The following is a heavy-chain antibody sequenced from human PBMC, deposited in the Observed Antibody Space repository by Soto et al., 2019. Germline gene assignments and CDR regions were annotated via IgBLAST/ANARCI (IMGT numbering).Heavy chain of an antibody. Sequence: SETLSLTCTVSGGSTNSRSDYWGWIRQPPGKGLEWIGSVYYSGSTHDNPSLQSRVTISVDTSRNQFSLNLISVTAADTAVYFCARQPRGPGYGERGPYFDYRGQGTLVTVSS. CDR3: ARQPRGPGYGERGPYFDY. CDR1: GGSTNSRSDY. V-gene: IGHV4-39*01. D-gene: IGHD3-16*01. CDR2: VYYSGST. J-gene: IGHJ4*02.